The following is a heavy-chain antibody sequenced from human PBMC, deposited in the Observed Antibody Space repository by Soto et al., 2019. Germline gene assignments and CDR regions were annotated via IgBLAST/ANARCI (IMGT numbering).Heavy chain of an antibody. D-gene: IGHD6-13*01. CDR3: ATFVRSSSWYFDY. CDR2: FDPEDGET. CDR1: GYTLTELS. Sequence: GASVKVSCKVSGYTLTELSMHWVRHAPGKGLEWMGGFDPEDGETIYAQKFQGRVTMTEDTSTDTAYMELSSLRSEDTAVYYCATFVRSSSWYFDYWGQGILVTVSS. V-gene: IGHV1-24*01. J-gene: IGHJ4*02.